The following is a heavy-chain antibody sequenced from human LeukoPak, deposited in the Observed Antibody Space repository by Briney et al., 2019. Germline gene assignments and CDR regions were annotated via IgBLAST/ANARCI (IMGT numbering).Heavy chain of an antibody. CDR1: GGSISSSSCY. D-gene: IGHD6-19*01. CDR2: IYYSGST. V-gene: IGHV4-39*01. J-gene: IGHJ5*02. Sequence: SETLSLTCTVSGGSISSSSCYWGWLRQPPGKGLEWNGSIYYSGSTYYNPSLKSRVTISVDTSKNQFSLKLSSVTAADTAVYYCAAHSSGWYGWFDPWGQGTLVTVSS. CDR3: AAHSSGWYGWFDP.